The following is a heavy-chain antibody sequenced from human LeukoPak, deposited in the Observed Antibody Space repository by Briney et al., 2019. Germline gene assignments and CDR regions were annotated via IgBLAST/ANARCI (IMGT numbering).Heavy chain of an antibody. J-gene: IGHJ4*02. CDR3: TTDVYCSSTSCSS. CDR2: IKSKTDGGTT. Sequence: GGSLRLSCAASGFTFSSYAMSWVRQAPGKGLEWVGRIKSKTDGGTTDYAAPVKGRFTISRDDSKNTLYLQMNSLKTEDTAVYYCTTDVYCSSTSCSSWGQGTLVTVSS. D-gene: IGHD2-2*01. V-gene: IGHV3-15*05. CDR1: GFTFSSYA.